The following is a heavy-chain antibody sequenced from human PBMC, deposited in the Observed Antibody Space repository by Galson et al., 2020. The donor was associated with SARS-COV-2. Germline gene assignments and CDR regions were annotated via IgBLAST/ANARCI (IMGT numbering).Heavy chain of an antibody. J-gene: IGHJ6*02. CDR2: IIPLSGTA. CDR1: GGTFSSYG. V-gene: IGHV1-69*13. D-gene: IGHD4-4*01. CDR3: ARQEMTTILFDYYYYGMDV. Sequence: SVKVSCKASGGTFSSYGITWVRQAPGQGLEWMGGIIPLSGTANYAQKFQGRVTITADESTSTAYMELSSLRSEDTAVYYCARQEMTTILFDYYYYGMDVWGQGTTVTVSS.